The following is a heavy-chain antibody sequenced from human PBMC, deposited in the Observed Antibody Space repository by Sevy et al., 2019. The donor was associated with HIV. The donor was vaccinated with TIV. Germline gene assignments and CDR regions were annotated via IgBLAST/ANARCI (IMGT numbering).Heavy chain of an antibody. D-gene: IGHD6-13*01. CDR2: INQDGSVK. Sequence: GGSLRLSCVASGFSLNNYWMNWVRQAPGKGLEWVANINQDGSVKYSVDSVRGRFTISRENARNLVFLQMSSLRVDDSALYYDVKAIAKDGSFWGQGTLVTVSS. CDR1: GFSLNNYW. J-gene: IGHJ4*02. CDR3: VKAIAKDGSF. V-gene: IGHV3-7*01.